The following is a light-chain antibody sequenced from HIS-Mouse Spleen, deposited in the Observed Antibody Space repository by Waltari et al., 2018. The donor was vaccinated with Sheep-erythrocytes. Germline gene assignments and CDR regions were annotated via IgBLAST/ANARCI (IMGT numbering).Light chain of an antibody. J-gene: IGLJ1*01. V-gene: IGLV3-21*03. CDR3: QVWDSSSDHYV. CDR1: NIGSKS. CDR2: DDS. Sequence: SYVLTQPPSVSVAPGKTARITCGGNNIGSKSVPWYQQKPGQAPVLVVYDDSYRPSGIPERFSGSNSGNTATLTISRVEAGDEADYYCQVWDSSSDHYVFGTGTKVTVL.